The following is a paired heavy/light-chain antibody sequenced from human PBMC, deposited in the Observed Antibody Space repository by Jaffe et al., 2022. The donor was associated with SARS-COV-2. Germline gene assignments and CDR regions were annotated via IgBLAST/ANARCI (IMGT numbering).Heavy chain of an antibody. V-gene: IGHV1-69*01. CDR3: AAASSEKIASYYYYSDV. CDR1: GGNINIYT. J-gene: IGHJ6*03. CDR2: LIPISRTT. Sequence: QVQLIQSEAEAKKPGTAMRVSCRASGGNINIYTINWVRQVPGQGLEWMGGLIPISRTTNSPPKFQNRVTITADESTATAYMDVTGLTSDDTGVYFCAAASSEKIASYYYYSDVWGRGTAVTVSS. D-gene: IGHD3-10*01.
Light chain of an antibody. CDR3: QQYHMFSFT. Sequence: IVVTQSPATVSVSPGERATLSCRADQPVGSSLAWYQQRPGQAPRLLVHGVSTRAPGVPARFSGSGSGTEFSLTISSLQSEDLGVYYCQQYHMFSFTFGPGTKVEI. J-gene: IGKJ3*01. V-gene: IGKV3-15*01. CDR1: QPVGSS. CDR2: GVS.